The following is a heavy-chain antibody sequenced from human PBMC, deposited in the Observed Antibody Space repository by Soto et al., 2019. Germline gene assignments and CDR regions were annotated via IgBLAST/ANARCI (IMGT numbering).Heavy chain of an antibody. D-gene: IGHD3-22*01. CDR2: TYYRSKWYN. CDR1: GDSVSSNSAA. Sequence: PSQTLSLTCAISGDSVSSNSAAWNWIRQSPSRGLEWLGRTYYRSKWYNDYAVSVKSRITINPDTSKNQFSLQLNSVTPEDTAVYYCARDPWECYYDSSGYYPNYYYGMDVWRQRTTVTVSS. CDR3: ARDPWECYYDSSGYYPNYYYGMDV. V-gene: IGHV6-1*01. J-gene: IGHJ6*02.